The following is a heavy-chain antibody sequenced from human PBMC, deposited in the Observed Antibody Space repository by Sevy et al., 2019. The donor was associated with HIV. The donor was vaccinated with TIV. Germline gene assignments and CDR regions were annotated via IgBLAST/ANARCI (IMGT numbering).Heavy chain of an antibody. V-gene: IGHV3-7*01. CDR2: IKLDGSEK. Sequence: GGSLRLSCAASGFTFSTYWMSWVRQAPGKGLEWVADIKLDGSEKYYVDSVKGRFTISRDNPKSSLYLQMNSLRGEDTAVYYCARVNSIIGGSRDYWGQGTLVTVSS. D-gene: IGHD1-26*01. J-gene: IGHJ4*02. CDR1: GFTFSTYW. CDR3: ARVNSIIGGSRDY.